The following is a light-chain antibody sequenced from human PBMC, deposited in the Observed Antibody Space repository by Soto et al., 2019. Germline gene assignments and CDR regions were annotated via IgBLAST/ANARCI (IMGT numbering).Light chain of an antibody. CDR2: WAS. CDR3: QQYYSTPSPT. Sequence: DIVLTQSPDSLAVSLGEKATINCKSSQSVLFSSNNKNYLAWYQQKPGQPPKLLIYWASTRESAVPDRSSGSGPETDFTLTISSLQAEDVAVYHWQQYYSTPSPTFGGGTKVEIK. CDR1: QSVLFSSNNKNY. J-gene: IGKJ4*01. V-gene: IGKV4-1*01.